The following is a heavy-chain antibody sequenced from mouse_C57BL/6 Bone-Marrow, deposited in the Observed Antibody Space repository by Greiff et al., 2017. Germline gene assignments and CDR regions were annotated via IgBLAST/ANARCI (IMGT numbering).Heavy chain of an antibody. CDR1: GYTFTSYW. V-gene: IGHV1-55*01. D-gene: IGHD1-1*01. CDR3: ARGITTVVADY. J-gene: IGHJ2*01. CDR2: IYPGSGST. Sequence: VQLQQPGAELVKPGASVKMSCKASGYTFTSYWITWVKQRPGQGLEWIGDIYPGSGSTNYNEKFKSKATLTVDTSSSTAYMQLRSLTSEDSAVYYCARGITTVVADYWGQGTTLTVSS.